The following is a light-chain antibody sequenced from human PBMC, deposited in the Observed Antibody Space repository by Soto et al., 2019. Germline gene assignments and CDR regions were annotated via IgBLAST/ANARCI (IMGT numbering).Light chain of an antibody. J-gene: IGKJ1*01. Sequence: DIVMTQSPLSLSFTPGEPASISCRSSQSLLHSNGNHYLEWYFQKPGQSPQLLIYLASIRASGVPDRFSGSGSGTDFTLKISRVEAEDVGIYYCTHALHTPRTFGQGTKVEIK. CDR1: QSLLHSNGNHY. CDR2: LAS. V-gene: IGKV2-28*01. CDR3: THALHTPRT.